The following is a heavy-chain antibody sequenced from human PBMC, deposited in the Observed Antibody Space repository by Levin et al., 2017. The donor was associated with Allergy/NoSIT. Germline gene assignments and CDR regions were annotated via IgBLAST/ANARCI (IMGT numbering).Heavy chain of an antibody. CDR1: GFTFSSYG. D-gene: IGHD6-13*01. CDR2: ISYDGSNK. V-gene: IGHV3-30*18. CDR3: AKSQQLVPGGGNYYYYYYMDV. J-gene: IGHJ6*03. Sequence: QSGGSLRLSCAASGFTFSSYGMHWVRQAPGKGLEWVAVISYDGSNKYYADSVKGRFTISRDNSKNTLYLQMNSLRAEDTAVYYCAKSQQLVPGGGNYYYYYYMDVWGKGTTVTVSS.